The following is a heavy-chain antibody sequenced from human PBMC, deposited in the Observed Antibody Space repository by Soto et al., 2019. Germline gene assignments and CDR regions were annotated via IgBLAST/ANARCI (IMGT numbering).Heavy chain of an antibody. Sequence: QVQLVQSGAEVKKPGASVKVSCKASGYTFTGYYMHWVRQAPGQGLVWMGWINPNSGGTNYAQKFQDRVNMTRHTAISSAYMEWSRVTSDNTAVYYCARAPERLTIFPHGPAFDIWGQRTMVTVSS. V-gene: IGHV1-2*02. J-gene: IGHJ3*02. CDR3: ARAPERLTIFPHGPAFDI. CDR2: INPNSGGT. CDR1: GYTFTGYY. D-gene: IGHD3-3*01.